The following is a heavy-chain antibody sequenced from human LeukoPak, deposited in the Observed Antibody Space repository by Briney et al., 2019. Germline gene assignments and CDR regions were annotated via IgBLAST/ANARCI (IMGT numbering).Heavy chain of an antibody. D-gene: IGHD6-13*01. Sequence: SETLSLTCTVSGGSISSYYWSWIRQPPGKGLEWIGYIYYSGSTKYNPSLKSRVTISVDTSKIQFSLKLSSVIAAYTAVYYCARDRGYSSSWTLFDYWGQGTLVTVSS. V-gene: IGHV4-59*01. CDR2: IYYSGST. CDR1: GGSISSYY. CDR3: ARDRGYSSSWTLFDY. J-gene: IGHJ4*02.